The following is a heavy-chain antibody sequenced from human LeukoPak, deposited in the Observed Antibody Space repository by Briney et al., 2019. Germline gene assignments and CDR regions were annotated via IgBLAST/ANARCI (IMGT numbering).Heavy chain of an antibody. CDR2: ISGSGGST. CDR1: GFTFSSYA. D-gene: IGHD3-22*01. J-gene: IGHJ4*02. CDR3: AKYTSGYYYVSSEDDFDY. Sequence: HTGGSLRLSCAASGFTFSSYAMSWVRQAPGKGLEWVSVISGSGGSTYYADSVKGRFTISRDNSKNTLYLQMNSLRAEDTAIYYCAKYTSGYYYVSSEDDFDYWGQGTLVTVSS. V-gene: IGHV3-23*01.